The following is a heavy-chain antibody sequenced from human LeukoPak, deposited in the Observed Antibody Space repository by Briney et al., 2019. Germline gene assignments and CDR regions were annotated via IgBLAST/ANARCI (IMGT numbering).Heavy chain of an antibody. CDR3: ARSLRDYYYYYYMDV. D-gene: IGHD3-10*01. Sequence: PSETLSLTCAVSGYSLSSGYNWGGSRQPPAKRREGIGSIYHSGSTYYNPSLKSRVTISVDTSKIQFSLKLSSVTAADTAVYYCARSLRDYYYYYYMDVWGKGTTVTVSS. CDR2: IYHSGST. CDR1: GYSLSSGYN. V-gene: IGHV4-38-2*01. J-gene: IGHJ6*03.